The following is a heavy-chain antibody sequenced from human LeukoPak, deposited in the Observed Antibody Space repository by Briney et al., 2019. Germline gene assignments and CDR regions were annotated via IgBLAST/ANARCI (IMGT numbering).Heavy chain of an antibody. CDR3: AKSLDYGGNRARLDF. V-gene: IGHV3-53*01. D-gene: IGHD4-23*01. CDR1: EFTVSNNY. J-gene: IGHJ4*02. CDR2: IYSGGST. Sequence: GGSLRLSCAASEFTVSNNYMSWVRQAPGKGLEWVSVIYSGGSTYYADSVKGRFTISRDNSKNTLYLQMNSLRVDDTAVYYCAKSLDYGGNRARLDFWGQGTLVTVSS.